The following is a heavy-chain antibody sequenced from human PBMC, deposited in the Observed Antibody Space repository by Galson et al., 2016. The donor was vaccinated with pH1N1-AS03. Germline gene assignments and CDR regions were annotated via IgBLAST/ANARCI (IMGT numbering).Heavy chain of an antibody. Sequence: SLRLSCAVSGFTFRDYNLNWVRQAPGKGPEWVSSIEASSTYIYYADSVKGRFTVSRDNSKDTLYLQMNSLRAEDTAVYYCARVILRRGTPENAFDLWGQGTLVTVSS. CDR1: GFTFRDYN. CDR3: ARVILRRGTPENAFDL. D-gene: IGHD3-9*01. CDR2: IEASSTYI. V-gene: IGHV3-21*01. J-gene: IGHJ3*01.